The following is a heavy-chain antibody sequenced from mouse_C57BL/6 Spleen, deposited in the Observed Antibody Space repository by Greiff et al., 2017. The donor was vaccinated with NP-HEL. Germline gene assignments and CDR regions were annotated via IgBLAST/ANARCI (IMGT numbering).Heavy chain of an antibody. CDR2: INPSSGYT. D-gene: IGHD1-1*01. V-gene: IGHV1-4*01. Sequence: VQLQQSGAELARPGASVKMSCKASGYTFTSYTMHWVKQRPGQGLEWIGYINPSSGYTKYNQKFKDKATLTADKSSSTAYMQLSSLTSEDSAVYYCASYYGSSYDFDYWGQGTTLTVSS. CDR1: GYTFTSYT. CDR3: ASYYGSSYDFDY. J-gene: IGHJ2*01.